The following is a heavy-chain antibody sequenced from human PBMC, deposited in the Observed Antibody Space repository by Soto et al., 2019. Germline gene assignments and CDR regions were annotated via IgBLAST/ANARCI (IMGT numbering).Heavy chain of an antibody. Sequence: GXSLRLSFTASGFTVSINYMRWVRQAPGKGLEWVSVIYSGGSTYYADSVKGRFTISRDNSKNTLYLQMNSLRAEDTAVYYCASPGSHTAMVNGYFDYWGQGRLVTVSS. CDR1: GFTVSINY. CDR2: IYSGGST. D-gene: IGHD5-18*01. CDR3: ASPGSHTAMVNGYFDY. J-gene: IGHJ4*02. V-gene: IGHV3-53*01.